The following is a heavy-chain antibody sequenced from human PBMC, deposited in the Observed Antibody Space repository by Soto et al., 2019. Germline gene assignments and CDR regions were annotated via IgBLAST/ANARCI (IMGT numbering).Heavy chain of an antibody. D-gene: IGHD2-15*01. Sequence: EVQLVESGGGLVQPGGSLRLSCAASGFTFSNYWMYWVRQAPGKGLGWVSRINSDGSVSSYAASVKGRLTSSRDNVKNTLYLQLYSLRAGDTAVYYCARGDCVGGTCCTLAGSFYYYMDVWGKGTTVTVFS. V-gene: IGHV3-74*02. CDR2: INSDGSVS. CDR3: ARGDCVGGTCCTLAGSFYYYMDV. J-gene: IGHJ6*03. CDR1: GFTFSNYW.